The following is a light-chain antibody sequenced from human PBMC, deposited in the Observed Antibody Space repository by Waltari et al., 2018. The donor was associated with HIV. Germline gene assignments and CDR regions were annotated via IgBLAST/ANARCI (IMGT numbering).Light chain of an antibody. CDR1: KIGNKS. J-gene: IGLJ2*01. Sequence: SYELTQPLSVSVALGQTARISCGGDKIGNKSVHWYQYRLGQAPILVMYKSDVRPSGIPERFSGSNTGNTATLSITKVQAGDEADYSCQVWHNISVIFGGGTKLTVL. CDR2: KSD. CDR3: QVWHNISVI. V-gene: IGLV3-9*01.